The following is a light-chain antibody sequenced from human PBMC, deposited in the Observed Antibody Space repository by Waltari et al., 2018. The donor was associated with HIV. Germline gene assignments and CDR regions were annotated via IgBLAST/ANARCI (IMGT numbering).Light chain of an antibody. Sequence: DSVMTQTRLSLPVTAGERASISCRYSQSLLDSVDGNTYLDWYLPKPGQSPHLLIYLLSYRASGVPDRFSGSGSGTDFTLTISRVEAEDVGVYYCRQRIELPSTFGPGTKVEIK. CDR3: RQRIELPST. CDR1: QSLLDSVDGNTY. J-gene: IGKJ1*01. CDR2: LLS. V-gene: IGKV2-40*01.